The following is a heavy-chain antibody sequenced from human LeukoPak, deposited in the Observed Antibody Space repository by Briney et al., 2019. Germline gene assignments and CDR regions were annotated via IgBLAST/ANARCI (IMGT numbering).Heavy chain of an antibody. J-gene: IGHJ6*02. V-gene: IGHV3-30*18. CDR1: GFTSSNYG. D-gene: IGHD2-15*01. CDR3: AKGVVAATNAAYYGMDV. CDR2: ISYDESDK. Sequence: GGSLRLSCAASGFTSSNYGMHWVRQAPGKGLEWVAVISYDESDKYYADSVKGRFSISRDNSKNTLYLQMNSLRPEDTAVYYCAKGVVAATNAAYYGMDVWGQGTTVTVSS.